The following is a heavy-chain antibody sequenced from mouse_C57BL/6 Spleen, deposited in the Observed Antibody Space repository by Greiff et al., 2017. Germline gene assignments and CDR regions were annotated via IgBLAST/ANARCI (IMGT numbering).Heavy chain of an antibody. CDR3: ARGSDGSSPFAY. CDR2: INPSSGYT. D-gene: IGHD1-1*01. Sequence: VQLQQSGAELARPGASVKMSCKASGYTFTSYTLHWVKQRPGQGLEWIGYINPSSGYTKYNQKFKDKATLTADKSSSTAYMQLSSLTSEDSAVYYCARGSDGSSPFAYWGQGTLVTVSA. J-gene: IGHJ3*01. CDR1: GYTFTSYT. V-gene: IGHV1-4*01.